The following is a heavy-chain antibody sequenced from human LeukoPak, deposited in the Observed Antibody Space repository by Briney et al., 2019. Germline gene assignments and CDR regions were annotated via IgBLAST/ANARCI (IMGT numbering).Heavy chain of an antibody. Sequence: GGSLRLSCAASGFTFSSYAMSWVRQAPGKGLEWVSGISDSGGSTYYADSVKGRFTISRGNSKNTLYLQMNSLRVEDTAVYYCASVSSSGWYYFDYWGQGTLVTVSS. CDR3: ASVSSSGWYYFDY. V-gene: IGHV3-23*01. J-gene: IGHJ4*02. CDR2: ISDSGGST. CDR1: GFTFSSYA. D-gene: IGHD6-19*01.